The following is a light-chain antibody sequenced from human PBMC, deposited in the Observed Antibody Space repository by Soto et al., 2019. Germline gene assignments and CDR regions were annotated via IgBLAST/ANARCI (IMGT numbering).Light chain of an antibody. CDR3: CSYAGSYTYV. CDR1: SSDVGGYNY. V-gene: IGLV2-11*01. CDR2: DVS. J-gene: IGLJ1*01. Sequence: QSVLTQPRSVSGSPGQSVTISCTGTSSDVGGYNYVSWYQQHPGKAPKFMIYDVSKRPSGVPDRFSGSKSGNTASLTISGLQAEDEADYYCCSYAGSYTYVFGTGTKVTGL.